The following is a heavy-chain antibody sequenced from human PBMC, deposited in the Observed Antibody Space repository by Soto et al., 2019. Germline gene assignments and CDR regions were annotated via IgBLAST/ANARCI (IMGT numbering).Heavy chain of an antibody. V-gene: IGHV4-30-4*01. D-gene: IGHD2-2*01. Sequence: SETLSRTCTLAGGSISSSDYYWNWIRQPPGKGLEWIGYIYYSGSTYYNPSLKSRVTISVATSKNHFYLKMSSVTAADAAVYYCARVRCSSCSDYWGQRTLVTVSS. CDR1: GGSISSSDYY. J-gene: IGHJ4*02. CDR3: ARVRCSSCSDY. CDR2: IYYSGST.